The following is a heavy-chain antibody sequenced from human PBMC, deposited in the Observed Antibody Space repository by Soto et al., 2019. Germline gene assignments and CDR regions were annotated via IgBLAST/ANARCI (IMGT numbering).Heavy chain of an antibody. Sequence: EVQLVESGGGLVQPGGSVRLSCAASGFTFSSYAMHWVRQAPGKGLEYVSGISRNGGSTYYANSVKGRFTISRDNSKSTLYLQVGSLRAEDMAVYYCARSGLPFDYWGQGTLVTVSS. CDR3: ARSGLPFDY. V-gene: IGHV3-64*01. CDR1: GFTFSSYA. CDR2: ISRNGGST. J-gene: IGHJ4*02. D-gene: IGHD2-21*02.